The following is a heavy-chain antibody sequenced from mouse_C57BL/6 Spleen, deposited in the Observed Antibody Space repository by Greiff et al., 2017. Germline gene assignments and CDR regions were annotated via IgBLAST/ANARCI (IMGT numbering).Heavy chain of an antibody. Sequence: VQLQQPGAELVKPGASVKLSCKASGYTFTSYWMHWVKQRPGQGLEWIGMIHPNSGRTNYNEKFKRKATLTVDKSSSTAYMQLSSLTSEDSAVYYCDYGSNFDVWGTGTTVTVSS. J-gene: IGHJ1*03. V-gene: IGHV1-64*01. CDR2: IHPNSGRT. CDR3: DYGSNFDV. CDR1: GYTFTSYW. D-gene: IGHD1-1*01.